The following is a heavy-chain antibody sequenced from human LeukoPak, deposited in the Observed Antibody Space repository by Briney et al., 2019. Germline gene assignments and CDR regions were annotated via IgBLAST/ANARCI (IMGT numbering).Heavy chain of an antibody. Sequence: PSETLSLTCTVSGGSISSYYWSWIRQPPGKGLEWLGYIYYGGSTNYNPSLKSRVTISVDTSKDQFSLKLSSVTAADTAMYYCARERYGDSVDYWGQGTLVTVSS. CDR1: GGSISSYY. J-gene: IGHJ4*02. CDR3: ARERYGDSVDY. V-gene: IGHV4-59*01. D-gene: IGHD4-17*01. CDR2: IYYGGST.